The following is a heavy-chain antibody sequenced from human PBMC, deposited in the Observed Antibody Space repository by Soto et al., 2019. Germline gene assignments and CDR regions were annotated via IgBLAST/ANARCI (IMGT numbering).Heavy chain of an antibody. CDR3: ARVSVSWLTSTHCSGGSCDNFDY. J-gene: IGHJ4*02. D-gene: IGHD2-15*01. Sequence: GASVKVSCKASGGTFSSYTISWVRQAPGQGLEWMGRIIPILGIANYAQKFQGRVTITADKSTSTAYMELSSLRSEDTAVYYCARVSVSWLTSTHCSGGSCDNFDYWGQGTLVTVSS. CDR2: IIPILGIA. CDR1: GGTFSSYT. V-gene: IGHV1-69*02.